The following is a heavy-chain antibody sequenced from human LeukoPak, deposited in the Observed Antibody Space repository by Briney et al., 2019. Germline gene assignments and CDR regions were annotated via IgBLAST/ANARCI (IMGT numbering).Heavy chain of an antibody. Sequence: SETLSLICTVSRHSISSAHSWGWIRQPPGRGLEWIGSIFHSGTTYYNPSLKSRVSLSLDTSNNQFSLRLSSVTAADTALYYCARDGPTVYYYDSSAYYPYFDSWGQGTLVTVSS. J-gene: IGHJ4*02. D-gene: IGHD3-22*01. CDR1: RHSISSAHS. V-gene: IGHV4-38-2*02. CDR2: IFHSGTT. CDR3: ARDGPTVYYYDSSAYYPYFDS.